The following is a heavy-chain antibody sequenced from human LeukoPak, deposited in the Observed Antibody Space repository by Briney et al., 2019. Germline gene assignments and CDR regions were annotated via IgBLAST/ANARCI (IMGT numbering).Heavy chain of an antibody. CDR3: ARPSVTTIWSLTY. CDR2: INPRGGDT. Sequence: ASVKVSCKASGYTFTNYYIHWVRQAPGQGLEWMGVINPRGGDTTYTQKFQGRVTMTRDTSTNTVYMGLSSLSSDDPAVYYCARPSVTTIWSLTYWGQGTLVTVSS. D-gene: IGHD4-17*01. CDR1: GYTFTNYY. V-gene: IGHV1-46*01. J-gene: IGHJ4*02.